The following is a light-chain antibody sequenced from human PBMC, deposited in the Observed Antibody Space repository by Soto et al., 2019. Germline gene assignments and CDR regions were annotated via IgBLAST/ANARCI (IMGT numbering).Light chain of an antibody. CDR1: SSDVGGFNY. J-gene: IGLJ1*01. CDR3: CSYAGSSTLYV. V-gene: IGLV2-23*02. Sequence: QSVLTQPASVSGSPGQSITISCTGTSSDVGGFNYVSWYQQHPGKAPKLMIYEVSKRPSGVSNRFSGSKSGNTASLTISGLQAEDEADYYCCSYAGSSTLYVSGTGTKVTVL. CDR2: EVS.